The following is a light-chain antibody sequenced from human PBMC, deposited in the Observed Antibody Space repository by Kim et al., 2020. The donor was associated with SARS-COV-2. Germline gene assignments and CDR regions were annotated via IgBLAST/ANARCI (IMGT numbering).Light chain of an antibody. Sequence: SASVGDRVTINCRASQSISNWLAWFQQKPGKAPKLLISDASSLESGVPSRFSGSGSGTEFTLSISSLQPDDFATYYCQQYDTYWTFGQGTKVDIK. CDR2: DAS. CDR3: QQYDTYWT. J-gene: IGKJ1*01. CDR1: QSISNW. V-gene: IGKV1-5*01.